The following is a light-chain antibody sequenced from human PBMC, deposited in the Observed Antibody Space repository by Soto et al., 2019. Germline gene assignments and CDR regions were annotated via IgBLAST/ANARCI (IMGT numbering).Light chain of an antibody. CDR2: SNS. CDR3: AAWDDSLNGYV. J-gene: IGLJ1*01. V-gene: IGLV1-44*01. Sequence: QSVLIQPPSASGTPGQRVTVSCSGGSSNIGSYTVNWYQQLPGAAPKLLIYSNSQRPSGVPDRFSASKSGTSASLAISGLQSEHEAEYYCAAWDDSLNGYVFGPGTKVAVL. CDR1: SSNIGSYT.